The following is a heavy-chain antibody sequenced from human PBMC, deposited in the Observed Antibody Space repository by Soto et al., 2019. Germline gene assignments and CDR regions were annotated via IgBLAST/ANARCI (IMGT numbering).Heavy chain of an antibody. J-gene: IGHJ4*02. CDR3: ASMGYHYGSGSYPLDY. CDR2: IYNSGST. CDR1: GGSISSYY. Sequence: QVQLQESGPGLVKPSETLSLTCTVSGGSISSYYWTWIRQPPGKGLEWIGFIYNSGSTHYNPSLRTRVTISVDTSKHQFSLKLRSVTAADPAVYYCASMGYHYGSGSYPLDYWGQGTLVTVSS. V-gene: IGHV4-59*08. D-gene: IGHD3-10*01.